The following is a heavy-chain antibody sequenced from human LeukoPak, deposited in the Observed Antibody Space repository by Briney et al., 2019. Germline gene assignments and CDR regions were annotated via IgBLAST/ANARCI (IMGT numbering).Heavy chain of an antibody. CDR3: ARDPTLLSGGWQEFYFDF. CDR1: GFTFSSYG. J-gene: IGHJ4*02. CDR2: ISGSGGST. V-gene: IGHV3-23*01. D-gene: IGHD3-3*01. Sequence: GGSLRLSCAASGFTFSSYGMSWVRQAPGKGLEWVSAISGSGGSTYYADSVKGRFTISRDNSKNTLYLQMNSLRVEDTAVYYCARDPTLLSGGWQEFYFDFWGQGTLVTVSS.